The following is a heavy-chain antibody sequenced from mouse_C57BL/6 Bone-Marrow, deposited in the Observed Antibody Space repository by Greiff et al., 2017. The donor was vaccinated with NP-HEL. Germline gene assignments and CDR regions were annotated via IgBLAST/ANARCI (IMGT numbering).Heavy chain of an antibody. CDR1: GYTFTSYW. J-gene: IGHJ3*01. CDR3: ARQLYDYGGRFAY. D-gene: IGHD2-4*01. CDR2: INPSNGGT. V-gene: IGHV1-53*01. Sequence: QVQLQQSGTELVKPGASVKLSCKASGYTFTSYWMHWVKQRPGQGLEWIGNINPSNGGTNYNEKFKSKATLTVDKSSSTAYMQLSSLTSEDSAVYYCARQLYDYGGRFAYWGQGTLVTVSA.